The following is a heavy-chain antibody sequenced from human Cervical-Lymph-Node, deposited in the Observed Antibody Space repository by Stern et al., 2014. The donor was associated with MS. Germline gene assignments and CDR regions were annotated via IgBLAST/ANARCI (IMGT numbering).Heavy chain of an antibody. J-gene: IGHJ6*02. CDR3: TKGFTVTGTGYGVDV. V-gene: IGHV3-23*04. CDR1: GFSFGNYA. D-gene: IGHD6-19*01. Sequence: EVQLEESGGGLVQPGGSLRLSCAASGFSFGNYAMTWVRQATGKGLEWILSISGSGGNTFYADSVKGRFTISRDNSKNTVDLQMNSLRAEDSALYYCTKGFTVTGTGYGVDVWGQGTTVTVSS. CDR2: ISGSGGNT.